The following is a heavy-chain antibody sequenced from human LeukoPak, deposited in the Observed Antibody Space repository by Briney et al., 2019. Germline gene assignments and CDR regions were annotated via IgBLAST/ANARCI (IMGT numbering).Heavy chain of an antibody. CDR2: IYYSGST. J-gene: IGHJ6*02. V-gene: IGHV4-39*01. CDR3: AGDPGIAAATYYYGMDV. D-gene: IGHD6-13*01. CDR1: GGSISSSSYY. Sequence: SETLSLTCTVSGGSISSSSYYWGWIRQPPGKGLEWIGSIYYSGSTYYNPSLKSRVTMSEDTSKNQFSLKLSSVTAADTAVYYCAGDPGIAAATYYYGMDVWGQGTTVTVSS.